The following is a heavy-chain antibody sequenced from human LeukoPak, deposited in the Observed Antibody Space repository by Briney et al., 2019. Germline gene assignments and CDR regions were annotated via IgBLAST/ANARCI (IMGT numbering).Heavy chain of an antibody. CDR3: AREGITGTTPPWAFDI. V-gene: IGHV4-4*07. Sequence: SETLSLTCTVSGGSISSYYWCWIRQPAGKGLEWIGRIYTSGSTNYNPSLKSRVTMSVDTSKNQFSLKLSSVTAADTAVYYCAREGITGTTPPWAFDIWGQGTMVTVSS. D-gene: IGHD1-7*01. CDR1: GGSISSYY. CDR2: IYTSGST. J-gene: IGHJ3*02.